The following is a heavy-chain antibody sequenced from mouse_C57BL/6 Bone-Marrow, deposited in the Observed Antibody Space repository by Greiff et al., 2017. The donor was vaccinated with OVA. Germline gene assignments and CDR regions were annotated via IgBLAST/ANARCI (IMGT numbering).Heavy chain of an antibody. D-gene: IGHD2-3*01. CDR1: GYTFTSYG. V-gene: IGHV1-81*01. Sequence: QVHVKQSGAELARPGASVKLSCKASGYTFTSYGISWVKQRTGQGLEWIGEIYPRSGNTYYNEKFKGKATLTADKSSSTAYMELRSLTSEDSAVYFCARRGGYYFAYWGQGTLVTVSA. CDR3: ARRGGYYFAY. CDR2: IYPRSGNT. J-gene: IGHJ3*01.